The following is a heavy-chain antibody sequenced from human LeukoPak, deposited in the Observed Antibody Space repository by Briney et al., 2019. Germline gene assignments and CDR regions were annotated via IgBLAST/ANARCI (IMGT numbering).Heavy chain of an antibody. CDR1: GFTFSSYS. J-gene: IGHJ6*02. Sequence: PGGSLRLSRAASGFTFSSYSMNWVRQAPGKGLEWVSSISSSSSYIYYADSVKGRFTISRDNAKNSLYLQMNSLRAEDTAVYYCAREGQQSPYYDFWSGYYTDYYYGMDVWGQGTTVTVSS. D-gene: IGHD3-3*01. V-gene: IGHV3-21*01. CDR2: ISSSSSYI. CDR3: AREGQQSPYYDFWSGYYTDYYYGMDV.